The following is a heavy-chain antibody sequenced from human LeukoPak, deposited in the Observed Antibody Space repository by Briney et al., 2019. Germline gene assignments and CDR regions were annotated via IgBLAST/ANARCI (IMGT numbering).Heavy chain of an antibody. CDR1: GYTFTGYY. CDR3: ARGGLWFGELLSPGYFDY. Sequence: ASVKVSCKASGYTFTGYYMHWVRQAPGQGLEWMGWINPNSGGTNYAQKFQGRVTMTRDTSISTAYTELSRLRSDDTAVYYCARGGLWFGELLSPGYFDYWGQGTLVTVSS. D-gene: IGHD3-10*01. V-gene: IGHV1-2*02. J-gene: IGHJ4*02. CDR2: INPNSGGT.